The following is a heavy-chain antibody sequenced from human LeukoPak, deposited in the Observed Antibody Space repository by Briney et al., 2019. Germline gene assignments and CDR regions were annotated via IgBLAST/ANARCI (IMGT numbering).Heavy chain of an antibody. Sequence: PGGSLRLSCAASGFTFSDYYMSWIRQAPGKGLERVSYISSSGSTIYYADSVEGRFTVSRDNAKNSLSLQMNSLRAEDTAVYYCARDGALTARGLTSLDYWGQGTLVTVSS. CDR1: GFTFSDYY. CDR2: ISSSGSTI. J-gene: IGHJ4*02. CDR3: ARDGALTARGLTSLDY. V-gene: IGHV3-11*01. D-gene: IGHD1-14*01.